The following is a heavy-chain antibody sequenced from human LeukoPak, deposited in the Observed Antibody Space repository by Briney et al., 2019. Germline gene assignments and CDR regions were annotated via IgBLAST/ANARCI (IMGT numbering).Heavy chain of an antibody. J-gene: IGHJ4*02. CDR3: ARGAMGTRGDRAMVADY. V-gene: IGHV1-2*02. D-gene: IGHD5-18*01. Sequence: ASVKVSCKASGYTFNGYYIHWVRQPPGQGLEWMGWINPNSGGTNHEQKFQGRVTMTRDTSINTAYMELSRLRFDDTAVYYCARGAMGTRGDRAMVADYWGQGTLVTVS. CDR1: GYTFNGYY. CDR2: INPNSGGT.